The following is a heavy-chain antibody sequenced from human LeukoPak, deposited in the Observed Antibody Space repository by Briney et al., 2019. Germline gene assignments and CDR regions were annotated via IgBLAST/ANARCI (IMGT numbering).Heavy chain of an antibody. V-gene: IGHV1-8*02. CDR3: ARSRVPAAITGFQH. J-gene: IGHJ1*01. CDR2: MNPNSGNT. Sequence: ASVKVSCKASGYTFTSYDINWVRQATGQGLEWMGWMNPNSGNTGYAQKFQGRVTMTRDTSTSTVYMELSSLRSEDTAVYYCARSRVPAAITGFQHWGQGTLVTVSS. CDR1: GYTFTSYD. D-gene: IGHD2-2*02.